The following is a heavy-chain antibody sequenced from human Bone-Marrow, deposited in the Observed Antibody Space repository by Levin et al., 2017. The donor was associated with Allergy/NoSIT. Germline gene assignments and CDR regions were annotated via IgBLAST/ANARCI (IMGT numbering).Heavy chain of an antibody. V-gene: IGHV3-49*03. D-gene: IGHD6-13*01. CDR2: IRSKAYGGTT. J-gene: IGHJ4*02. Sequence: GGSLRLSCTASGFTFGDYAMSWFRQAPGKGLEWVGFIRSKAYGGTTEYAASVKGRFTISRDDSKSIAYLQMNSLKTEDTAVYYCTRRGSVVRIAAADTDYWGQGTLVTVSS. CDR1: GFTFGDYA. CDR3: TRRGSVVRIAAADTDY.